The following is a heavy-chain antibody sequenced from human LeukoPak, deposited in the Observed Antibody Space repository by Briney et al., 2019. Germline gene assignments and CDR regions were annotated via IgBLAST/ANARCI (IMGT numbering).Heavy chain of an antibody. V-gene: IGHV4-34*01. CDR1: GGSFSGYY. Sequence: KPSETLSLTCAVYGGSFSGYYWSWIRQPPGEGLEWIGEVNHSGGTNYNPSLKSRVTISVDTSKNQFSLKLSSVTAADTAVYYCARGPVSRITIFGVVIKDYYYYYMDVWGKGTTVTVSS. CDR3: ARGPVSRITIFGVVIKDYYYYYMDV. J-gene: IGHJ6*03. CDR2: VNHSGGT. D-gene: IGHD3-3*01.